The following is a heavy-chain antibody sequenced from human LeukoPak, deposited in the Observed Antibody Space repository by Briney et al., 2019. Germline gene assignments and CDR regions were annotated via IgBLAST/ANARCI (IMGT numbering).Heavy chain of an antibody. CDR1: GYTFTGYY. Sequence: ASVKVSCKASGYTFTGYYMHWVRQAPGQGLEWMGWINPNSGGTNYAQKFQGRVTMTRDTSISTAYMELSRLRSDDTAVYYCASSIAFLDGDAFDIWGQGTMVTVSS. J-gene: IGHJ3*02. V-gene: IGHV1-2*02. D-gene: IGHD3-3*02. CDR2: INPNSGGT. CDR3: ASSIAFLDGDAFDI.